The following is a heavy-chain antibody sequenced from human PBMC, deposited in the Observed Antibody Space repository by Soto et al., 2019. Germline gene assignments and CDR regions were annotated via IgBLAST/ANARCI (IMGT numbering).Heavy chain of an antibody. D-gene: IGHD3-16*02. J-gene: IGHJ5*02. V-gene: IGHV4-39*01. CDR2: IYYSGST. Sequence: SETLSLTCTVSGGSISSSSYYWGWIRQPPGKGLEWIGSIYYSGSTYYNPSLKSRVTISVDTSKNQFSLKLSSVTAADTAVYYCARKYDYVWGSYRPALYNWFDPWGQGTPVTVSS. CDR3: ARKYDYVWGSYRPALYNWFDP. CDR1: GGSISSSSYY.